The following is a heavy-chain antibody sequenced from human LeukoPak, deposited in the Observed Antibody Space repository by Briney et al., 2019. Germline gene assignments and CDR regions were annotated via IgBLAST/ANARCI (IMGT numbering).Heavy chain of an antibody. Sequence: SETLSLTCTVSGGSISGFHWSWIRQPPGKGLEWIGYIHYSGSTDYNPSLKSRVTISVDTSKNQFSLKLSSVTAADTAVYYCTRPLDYYGSGSYEYWGQGTLVTVSS. D-gene: IGHD3-10*01. CDR1: GGSISGFH. CDR2: IHYSGST. V-gene: IGHV4-59*08. CDR3: TRPLDYYGSGSYEY. J-gene: IGHJ4*02.